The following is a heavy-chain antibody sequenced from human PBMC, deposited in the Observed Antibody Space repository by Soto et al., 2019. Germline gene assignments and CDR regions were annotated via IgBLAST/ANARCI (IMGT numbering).Heavy chain of an antibody. J-gene: IGHJ4*02. CDR3: ARQYGGSYADY. CDR1: GGSISSYY. CDR2: IYYSGST. Sequence: QVQLQESGPGLVKPSETLSLTCTVSGGSISSYYWSWIRQPPGKGLEWIGYIYYSGSTNYNPSLKSQVTISVDTSKNQFSLKLSSVTAADTAVYYCARQYGGSYADYWGQGTLVTVSS. D-gene: IGHD1-26*01. V-gene: IGHV4-59*08.